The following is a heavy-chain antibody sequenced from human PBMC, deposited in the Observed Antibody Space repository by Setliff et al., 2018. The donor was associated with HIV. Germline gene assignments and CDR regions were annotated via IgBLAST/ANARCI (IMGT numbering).Heavy chain of an antibody. CDR3: AKVFVFGVDAFDI. J-gene: IGHJ3*02. D-gene: IGHD3-10*02. CDR1: GFTFSDAW. Sequence: GGSLRLSCAGSGFTFSDAWITCVRQAPGKGLEWVSFISSSAGSTYYSDSVKGRFTIARDNSKNMLYLQMNSLRADDTAVYYCAKVFVFGVDAFDIWGQGTMFTVSS. V-gene: IGHV3-23*01. CDR2: ISSSAGST.